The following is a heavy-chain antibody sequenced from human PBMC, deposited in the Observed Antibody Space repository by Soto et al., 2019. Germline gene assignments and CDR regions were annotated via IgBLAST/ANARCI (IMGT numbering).Heavy chain of an antibody. CDR2: MNPNTGDT. CDR3: AKVSRRGASIDYDY. Sequence: QVQLVQSGAEVKEPGASVKVSCRASGYTFSNYDMNWVRQATGQGPEWIGWMNPNTGDTGYAQKFQGRVTMTRDISTTTADMELRSLRYEDTAVSYCAKVSRRGASIDYDYWGQGTVVTVSS. J-gene: IGHJ4*02. CDR1: GYTFSNYD. V-gene: IGHV1-8*01. D-gene: IGHD3-22*01.